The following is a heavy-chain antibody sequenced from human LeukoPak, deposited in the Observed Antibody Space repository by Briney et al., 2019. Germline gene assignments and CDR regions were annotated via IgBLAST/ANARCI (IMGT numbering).Heavy chain of an antibody. CDR1: GFIFSNFA. Sequence: GGSLRLSCAASGFIFSNFAMSWVRQAPGKGLEWVSGIRTSGQSTYYADSVKGRFTISRDDSKNTLYLQMNSLRAEDTAVYYCAKDHPHYCSGTSCYPFDYWGQGTLVTVSS. CDR3: AKDHPHYCSGTSCYPFDY. J-gene: IGHJ4*02. CDR2: IRTSGQST. V-gene: IGHV3-23*01. D-gene: IGHD2-2*01.